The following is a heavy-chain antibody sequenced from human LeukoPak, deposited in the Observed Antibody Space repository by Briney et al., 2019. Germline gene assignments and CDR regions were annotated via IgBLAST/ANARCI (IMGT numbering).Heavy chain of an antibody. D-gene: IGHD5-18*01. CDR2: ISSSSSYI. CDR3: ARGVDTAMDTYYYYYMDV. Sequence: NPGGSLRLSCAASGLTFSSYSMNWVRQAPGKGLEWVSSISSSSSYIYYADSVKGRFTISRDNAKNSLYLQMNSLRAEDTAVYYCARGVDTAMDTYYYYYMDVWGKGTTVTVSS. V-gene: IGHV3-21*01. CDR1: GLTFSSYS. J-gene: IGHJ6*03.